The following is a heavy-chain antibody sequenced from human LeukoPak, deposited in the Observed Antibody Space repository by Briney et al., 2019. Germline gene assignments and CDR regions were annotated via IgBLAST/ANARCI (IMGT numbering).Heavy chain of an antibody. CDR1: GYSFTSYW. J-gene: IGHJ5*02. CDR3: AGGLYYYDSSGYYYDLP. Sequence: GESLKISCKGSGYSFTSYWIGWVRQMPGKGLEWMGIIYPGDSDTRYSPSFQGQVTISADKSISTAYLQWSSLKASDTAMYYCAGGLYYYDSSGYYYDLPWGQGTLVTVSS. CDR2: IYPGDSDT. V-gene: IGHV5-51*01. D-gene: IGHD3-22*01.